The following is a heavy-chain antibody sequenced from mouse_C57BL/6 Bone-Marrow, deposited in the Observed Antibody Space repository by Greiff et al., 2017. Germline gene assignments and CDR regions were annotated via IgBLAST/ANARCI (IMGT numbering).Heavy chain of an antibody. Sequence: VMLVESGPELVKPGASVKISCKASGYTFTDYYINWVKQRPGQGLEWIGWFFPGSGSTYYNEKFKGKATLTVDKSSSTVYMFLSSLTSEDSAVYFCARFITSDYFDYWGQGTTLTVSS. CDR1: GYTFTDYY. V-gene: IGHV1-75*01. CDR2: FFPGSGST. J-gene: IGHJ2*01. CDR3: ARFITSDYFDY. D-gene: IGHD1-1*01.